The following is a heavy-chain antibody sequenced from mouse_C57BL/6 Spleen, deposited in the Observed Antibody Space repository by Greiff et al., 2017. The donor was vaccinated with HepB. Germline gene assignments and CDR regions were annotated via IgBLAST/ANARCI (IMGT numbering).Heavy chain of an antibody. CDR3: AIDSSGSKAY. J-gene: IGHJ3*01. CDR2: IYPGSGST. V-gene: IGHV1-55*01. CDR1: GYTFTGYW. D-gene: IGHD3-2*02. Sequence: QVQLQQPGAELVKPGASVKMSCKASGYTFTGYWITWVKQRPGHGLEWIGDIYPGSGSTNYNEKFKSKATLTVDTSSSTAYMQLSSLTSEDSAVYYCAIDSSGSKAYWGQGTLVTVSA.